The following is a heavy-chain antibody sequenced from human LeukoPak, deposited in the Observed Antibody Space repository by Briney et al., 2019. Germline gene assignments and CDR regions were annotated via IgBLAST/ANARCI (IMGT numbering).Heavy chain of an antibody. CDR3: AKDPSRCGGDCYDAFDI. J-gene: IGHJ3*02. Sequence: GGSLRLSCAASGFTFSSYAMSWVRQAPGKGLEWVSAISGSGDNTYYADSVKGRFTISRDNSGNTLYLQMNSLRAEDTAVDYCAKDPSRCGGDCYDAFDIWGQGTMVTVSS. CDR1: GFTFSSYA. V-gene: IGHV3-23*01. D-gene: IGHD2-21*02. CDR2: ISGSGDNT.